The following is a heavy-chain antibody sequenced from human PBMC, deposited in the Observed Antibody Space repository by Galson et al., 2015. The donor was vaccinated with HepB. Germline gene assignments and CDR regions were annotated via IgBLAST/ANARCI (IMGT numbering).Heavy chain of an antibody. J-gene: IGHJ3*02. V-gene: IGHV3-30*02. CDR3: AKDAPSSSWYAAFDI. CDR1: GFTFSSYA. CDR2: IRYDGSNK. D-gene: IGHD6-13*01. Sequence: SLRLSCAASGFTFSSYAMHWVRQAPGRGLEWVAFIRYDGSNKYYADSVKGRFTISRDNSKNTLYLQMNSLRAEDTAVYYCAKDAPSSSWYAAFDIWGQGTMVTVSS.